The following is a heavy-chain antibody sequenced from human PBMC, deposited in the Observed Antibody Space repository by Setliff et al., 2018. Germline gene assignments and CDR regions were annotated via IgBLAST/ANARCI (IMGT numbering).Heavy chain of an antibody. CDR1: GDSINNVDLY. CDR2: IYYDGTT. D-gene: IGHD6-6*01. Sequence: SETLSLTCTVSGDSINNVDLYWGWIRQPPGKGPEWLGTIYYDGTTHYSPSLESRVTISVDTTKNQFSLRLTSVTAADAAVYYCARNPASFQYSFDHWGRGTLVTVSS. J-gene: IGHJ2*01. CDR3: ARNPASFQYSFDH. V-gene: IGHV4-39*07.